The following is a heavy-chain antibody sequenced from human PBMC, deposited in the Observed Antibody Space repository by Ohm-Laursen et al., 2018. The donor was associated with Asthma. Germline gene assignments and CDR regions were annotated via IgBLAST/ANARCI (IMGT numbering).Heavy chain of an antibody. CDR3: ARDVMEWYLPAFDF. J-gene: IGHJ4*02. CDR1: GFTFSSYA. V-gene: IGHV3-30-3*01. D-gene: IGHD3-3*01. Sequence: SLRLSCSASGFTFSSYAMHWVRQAPGKGLEWVAVGGSYYDGGLKYYADSVNGRFTVSRDDSKNTLYLQMNSLRPDDTAVYYCARDVMEWYLPAFDFWGQGTLVTVSS. CDR2: GGSYYDGGLK.